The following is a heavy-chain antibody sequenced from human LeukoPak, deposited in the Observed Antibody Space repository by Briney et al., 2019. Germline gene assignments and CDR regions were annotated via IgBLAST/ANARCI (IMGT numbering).Heavy chain of an antibody. V-gene: IGHV3-74*01. Sequence: PGGSLRLSCAASGFTFSSYWMHWVRQAPGKGLVWVSHINSDGSWTSYADTVKGRFTISKDNAKNTVYLQMNSLRAEDTAVYYCVSFYETCWGRGTLVTVSS. D-gene: IGHD2/OR15-2a*01. J-gene: IGHJ4*02. CDR1: GFTFSSYW. CDR2: INSDGSWT. CDR3: VSFYETC.